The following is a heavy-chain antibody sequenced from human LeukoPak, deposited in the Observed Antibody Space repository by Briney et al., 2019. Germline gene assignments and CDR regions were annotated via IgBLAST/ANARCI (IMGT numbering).Heavy chain of an antibody. D-gene: IGHD3-22*01. CDR3: ARDQHYYDSSGLDY. Sequence: SQTLSLTCAISGDSVSSNSAAWNWIRQSPWRGLEWLGRTYYRSKWYNDYAVSVKSQITINPDTSKNQFSLQLNSVTPEDTAVYYCARDQHYYDSSGLDYWGQGTLVTVSS. CDR2: TYYRSKWYN. CDR1: GDSVSSNSAA. V-gene: IGHV6-1*01. J-gene: IGHJ4*02.